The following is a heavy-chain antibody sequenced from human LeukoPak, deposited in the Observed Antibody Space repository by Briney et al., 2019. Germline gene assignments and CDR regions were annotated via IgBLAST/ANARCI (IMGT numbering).Heavy chain of an antibody. CDR2: INCNSGSI. J-gene: IGHJ4*02. V-gene: IGHV3-9*01. CDR3: AKDNRRHYTSGPNPDSLH. D-gene: IGHD6-19*01. Sequence: PGGSLRLSCAGSGFIFNNYAMHWVRQAPGKGLEWVSGINCNSGSIDYADSVKGRFTISRDNAKNSLYLQMNSLRVEDTAFYYCAKDNRRHYTSGPNPDSLHWGQGALVTVSS. CDR1: GFIFNNYA.